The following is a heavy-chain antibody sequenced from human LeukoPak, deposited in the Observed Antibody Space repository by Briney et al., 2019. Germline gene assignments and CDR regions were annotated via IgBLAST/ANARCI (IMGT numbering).Heavy chain of an antibody. Sequence: ASVKVSCKASGGTFSSYAISWVRQAPGQGLEWMGGIIPIFGTANYAQKFQGRVTITADKSTSTAYMELSSLRSEDTAVYYCASGRGGFGYYYYYMDVWGKGTTVTVSS. CDR1: GGTFSSYA. V-gene: IGHV1-69*06. CDR2: IIPIFGTA. CDR3: ASGRGGFGYYYYYMDV. J-gene: IGHJ6*03. D-gene: IGHD1-26*01.